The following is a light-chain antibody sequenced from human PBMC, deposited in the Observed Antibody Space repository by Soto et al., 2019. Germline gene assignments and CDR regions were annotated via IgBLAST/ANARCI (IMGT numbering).Light chain of an antibody. Sequence: DRKIAESRNSLAACGRGTITETCRASQSVSGWLAWYQQKPGEAPKLLIYAASTLQSGVPSSFSGSGSETDFTLTIRSLQPEDFAPYHCQRLNSYPCTFGGGTKVDIK. CDR1: QSVSGW. V-gene: IGKV1-5*01. J-gene: IGKJ4*01. CDR3: QRLNSYPCT. CDR2: AAS.